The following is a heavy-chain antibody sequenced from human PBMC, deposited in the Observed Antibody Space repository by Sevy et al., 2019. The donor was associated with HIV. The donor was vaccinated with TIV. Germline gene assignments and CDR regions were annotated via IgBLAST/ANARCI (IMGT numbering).Heavy chain of an antibody. J-gene: IGHJ4*02. CDR3: AKDYEFGSGSLMGLFDY. Sequence: GGSLRLSCAASGFTFSNAWMSWVRQAPGKGLEWVGRIKSKTEGATRDFAAPVKGRLLISRDDSRNTVYLQMNSLRAEDTALYYCAKDYEFGSGSLMGLFDYWGQGTLVTVSS. D-gene: IGHD3-10*01. CDR2: IKSKTEGATR. CDR1: GFTFSNAW. V-gene: IGHV3-15*01.